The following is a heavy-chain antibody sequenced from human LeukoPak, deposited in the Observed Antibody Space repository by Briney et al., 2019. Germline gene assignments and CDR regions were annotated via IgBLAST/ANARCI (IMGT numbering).Heavy chain of an antibody. J-gene: IGHJ4*02. CDR2: ISGSGGST. V-gene: IGHV3-23*01. Sequence: GGSLRLSCAASGFTFSSYAMSWVRQAPGKGLEWVSAISGSGGSTYYADSVKGRFTISRDNSKNTLYLQTNSLRAEDTAVYYCAKVEAYCGGDCFTNFDYWGQGTLVTVSS. D-gene: IGHD2-21*02. CDR1: GFTFSSYA. CDR3: AKVEAYCGGDCFTNFDY.